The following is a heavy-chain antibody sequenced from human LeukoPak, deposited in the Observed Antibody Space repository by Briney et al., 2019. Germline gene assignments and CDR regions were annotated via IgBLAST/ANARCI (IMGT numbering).Heavy chain of an antibody. CDR2: IIPIFGTA. J-gene: IGHJ3*02. CDR3: ARNILTGYRPDAFDI. CDR1: GGTFSSYA. V-gene: IGHV1-69*05. D-gene: IGHD3-9*01. Sequence: SVKVSCKASGGTFSSYAISWVRQAPGQGLEWMGGIIPIFGTANYAQKFQGRVTITTDESTSTAYMELSSLRSEDTAVHYCARNILTGYRPDAFDIWGQGTMVTVSS.